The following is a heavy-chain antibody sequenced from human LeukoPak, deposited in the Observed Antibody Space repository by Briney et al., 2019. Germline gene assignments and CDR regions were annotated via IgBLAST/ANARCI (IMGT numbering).Heavy chain of an antibody. V-gene: IGHV3-21*01. CDR3: ARDTDLGPYGSGKVFDY. CDR2: ISSSSSYI. D-gene: IGHD3-10*01. CDR1: GFTFSSYS. Sequence: GGSLRLSCAASGFTFSSYSMNWVRQAPGKGLEWVSSISSSSSYIYYADSVKGRFTISRDNAKNLLYLQMNSLRAEDTAVYYCARDTDLGPYGSGKVFDYWGQGTLVTVSS. J-gene: IGHJ4*02.